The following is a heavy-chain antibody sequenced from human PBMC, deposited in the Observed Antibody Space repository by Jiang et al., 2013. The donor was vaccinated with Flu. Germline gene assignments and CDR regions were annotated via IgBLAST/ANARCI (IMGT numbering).Heavy chain of an antibody. CDR2: IYWDDDK. V-gene: IGHV2-5*02. Sequence: PTQTLTLTCTFSGFSLSTRGVGVGWIRQRPGKALEWLALIYWDDDKRYSPSLKSRLTITKDTSKNQVVLTMTNMDPVDTATYFCARSWYIRNKESQFDYWGQGTLVTVSS. J-gene: IGHJ4*02. CDR1: GFSLSTRGVG. D-gene: IGHD6-13*01. CDR3: ARSWYIRNKESQFDY.